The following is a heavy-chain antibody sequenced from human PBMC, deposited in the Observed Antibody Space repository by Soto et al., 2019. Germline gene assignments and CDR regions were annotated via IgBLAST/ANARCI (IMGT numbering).Heavy chain of an antibody. D-gene: IGHD3-22*01. CDR2: IYHSGST. V-gene: IGHV4-30-2*01. Sequence: TLSLTCAVAGGSISSGGYSWSWIRQPPGKGLEWIGYIYHSGSTYYNPSLKSRVTISVDRSKNQFSLKLSSVTAADTAVYYCARESYDSSGYLDYWGQGTLVTVSS. CDR1: GGSISSGGYS. CDR3: ARESYDSSGYLDY. J-gene: IGHJ4*02.